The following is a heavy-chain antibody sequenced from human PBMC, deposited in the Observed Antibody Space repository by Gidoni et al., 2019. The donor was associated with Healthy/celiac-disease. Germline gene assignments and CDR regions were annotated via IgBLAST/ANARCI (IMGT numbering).Heavy chain of an antibody. Sequence: QLQLQESGPGLVKPSETLSLTCTVSGGSISSSSYYWGWIRQPPGKGLEWIGSIYYSGSTYYNPSLKSRVTISVDTSKNQFSLKLSSVTAADTAVYYCARHGYDFWSGYPENWFDPWGQGTLVTVSS. CDR3: ARHGYDFWSGYPENWFDP. CDR2: IYYSGST. J-gene: IGHJ5*02. CDR1: GGSISSSSYY. V-gene: IGHV4-39*01. D-gene: IGHD3-3*01.